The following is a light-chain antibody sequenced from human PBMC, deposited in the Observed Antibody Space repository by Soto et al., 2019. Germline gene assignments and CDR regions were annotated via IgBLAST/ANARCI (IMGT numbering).Light chain of an antibody. Sequence: IVLTQSPGTLSVSPGERATLSCRASQSVTSKYLAWFQHKPGQAPRLLLYYVSTRATGFPDRFSGSGSGTDFALTISRLEPEDFAVYYCQLYGDSPTFGGGTKVEIK. CDR3: QLYGDSPT. J-gene: IGKJ4*01. CDR1: QSVTSKY. CDR2: YVS. V-gene: IGKV3-20*01.